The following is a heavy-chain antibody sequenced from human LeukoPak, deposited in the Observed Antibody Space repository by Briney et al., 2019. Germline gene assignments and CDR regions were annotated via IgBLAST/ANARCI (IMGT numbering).Heavy chain of an antibody. CDR1: EFRFCYYA. J-gene: IGHJ1*01. V-gene: IGHV3-49*04. Sequence: HPGRSLRLSCTTSEFRFCYYAISWVRQAPGKGLEWISFIRSRAYGGTTEYAASVIGRFILSRDDSSSIGYLQMNSLKTEDIAVYNCTRGTDYYNSSGYNSEYFQHWGQGSLVTVSS. CDR2: IRSRAYGGTT. D-gene: IGHD3-22*01. CDR3: TRGTDYYNSSGYNSEYFQH.